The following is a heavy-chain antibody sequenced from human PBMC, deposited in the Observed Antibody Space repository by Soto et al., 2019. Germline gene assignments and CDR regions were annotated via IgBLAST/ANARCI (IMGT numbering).Heavy chain of an antibody. Sequence: EVLLVESGGALVQPGGSLRLSCEGSGFTFGGFWMSWLRQAPGKGLEWLANIKQDGSAKYSVDSVKGRFSIFRDNAKNSFFREMNGRTADDTVVYYCGRERCRGGGCPYWYFDLWGRGPLVTVSS. J-gene: IGHJ2*01. CDR3: GRERCRGGGCPYWYFDL. CDR2: IKQDGSAK. D-gene: IGHD6-25*01. CDR1: GFTFGGFW. V-gene: IGHV3-7*01.